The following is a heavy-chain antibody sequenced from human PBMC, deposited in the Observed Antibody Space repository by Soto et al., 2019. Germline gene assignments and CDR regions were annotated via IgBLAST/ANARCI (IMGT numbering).Heavy chain of an antibody. CDR3: ARPGYYDSSGSFNFDH. V-gene: IGHV5-51*01. Sequence: PGESLKISCKASGYSFNTYWIGWVRQLPGKGLEWMGIIYPDDSDTRYSPSFQGQVTISADKSFTTVYLQWNSLKASDTAIYYCARPGYYDSSGSFNFDHWGQGTLVTVSS. CDR1: GYSFNTYW. J-gene: IGHJ4*02. D-gene: IGHD3-22*01. CDR2: IYPDDSDT.